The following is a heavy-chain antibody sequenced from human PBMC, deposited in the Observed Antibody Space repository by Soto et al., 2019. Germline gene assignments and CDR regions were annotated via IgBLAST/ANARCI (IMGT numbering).Heavy chain of an antibody. CDR3: ARGMTPPGAPAWYYFDS. J-gene: IGHJ4*02. CDR2: FSLSGTT. D-gene: IGHD2-8*02. CDR1: VPSITGSSY. Sequence: PSETLSLTCTVSVPSITGSSYWSWIRQPAGKGLEWIGRFSLSGTTNYNPSLRSRVTMSADVSKNQFSLRLTSVTAADTALYYCARGMTPPGAPAWYYFDSWGQGTLVTVSS. V-gene: IGHV4-4*07.